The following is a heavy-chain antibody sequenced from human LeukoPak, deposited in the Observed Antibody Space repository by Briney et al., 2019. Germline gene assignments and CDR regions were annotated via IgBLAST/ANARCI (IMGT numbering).Heavy chain of an antibody. CDR1: GFTFSSYA. D-gene: IGHD3-3*01. CDR3: AKDRIFGVVRYYFDY. CDR2: ISGSGGST. V-gene: IGHV3-23*01. Sequence: PGGSLTLSCAASGFTFSSYAMSWVRQAPGKGLEWVSAISGSGGSTYYADSVKGRFTISRDNSKNTLYLQMNSLRAEDTAVYYCAKDRIFGVVRYYFDYWGQGTLVTVSS. J-gene: IGHJ4*02.